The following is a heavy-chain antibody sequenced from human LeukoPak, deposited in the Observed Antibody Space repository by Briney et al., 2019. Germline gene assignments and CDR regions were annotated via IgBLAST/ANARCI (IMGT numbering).Heavy chain of an antibody. CDR2: VYYSGTT. CDR1: GGSIGSSSFY. V-gene: IGHV4-39*07. CDR3: ARDFSVVGTRLLWFGPLNWFDP. Sequence: PSETLSLTCAVSGGSIGSSSFYWVWIRQPPGKGLEWIGNVYYSGTTYYNPSLKSRVTISIDTSKNQFSLKLSSVTAADTAVYYCARDFSVVGTRLLWFGPLNWFDPWGQGTLVTVSS. D-gene: IGHD3-10*01. J-gene: IGHJ5*02.